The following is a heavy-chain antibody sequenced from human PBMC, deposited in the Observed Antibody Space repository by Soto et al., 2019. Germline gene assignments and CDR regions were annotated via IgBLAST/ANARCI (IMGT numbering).Heavy chain of an antibody. J-gene: IGHJ3*02. Sequence: PSETLSLTCAVSGASIGTSNWWSWVRQHPGKGLEWIGYIYYSGSTYYNPSLKSRVTISVDTSKNQFSLKLSSVTAADTAVYYCARGVVVTGFDAFDIWGQGTMVTVSS. V-gene: IGHV4-31*11. CDR3: ARGVVVTGFDAFDI. CDR2: IYYSGST. D-gene: IGHD2-21*02. CDR1: GASIGTSNW.